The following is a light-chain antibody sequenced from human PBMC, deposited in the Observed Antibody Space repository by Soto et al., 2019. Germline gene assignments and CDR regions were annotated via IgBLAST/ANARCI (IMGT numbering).Light chain of an antibody. CDR2: DVS. J-gene: IGLJ1*01. Sequence: LTQPASVSGSPGQSITISCTGTSSDVGAYNYVSWYQQHPGRAPKLMIFDVSNRPSGVSNRFSGSKSGNTASLTISGLQAEDEADYYCNSYTTTSTYVFGTGTKVTVL. V-gene: IGLV2-14*01. CDR3: NSYTTTSTYV. CDR1: SSDVGAYNY.